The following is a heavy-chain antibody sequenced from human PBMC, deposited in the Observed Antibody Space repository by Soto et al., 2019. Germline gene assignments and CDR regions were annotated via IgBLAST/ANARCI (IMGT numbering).Heavy chain of an antibody. CDR1: GFTFSSYG. D-gene: IGHD5-18*01. CDR3: AKDQDTAMVAAGDLYYYYYGMDV. V-gene: IGHV3-30*18. CDR2: ISYDGSNK. J-gene: IGHJ6*02. Sequence: GGSLRLSCAASGFTFSSYGMXWVRQAPGKGLEWVAVISYDGSNKYYADSVKGRFTISRDNSKNTLYLQMNSLRAEDTAVYYCAKDQDTAMVAAGDLYYYYYGMDVWGQGTTVTVSS.